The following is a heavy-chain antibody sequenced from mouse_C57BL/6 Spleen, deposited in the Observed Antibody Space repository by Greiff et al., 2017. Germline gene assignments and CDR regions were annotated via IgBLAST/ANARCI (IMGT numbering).Heavy chain of an antibody. CDR2: INPNNGGT. CDR3: ATTVVAGDFDY. Sequence: VQLKQSGPELVKPGASVKISCKASGYTFTDYYMNWVKQSHGKSLEWIGDINPNNGGTSYNQKFKGKATLTVDKSSSTAYMELRSLTSEASAVYYCATTVVAGDFDYWGQGTTLTVSS. D-gene: IGHD1-1*01. V-gene: IGHV1-26*01. J-gene: IGHJ2*01. CDR1: GYTFTDYY.